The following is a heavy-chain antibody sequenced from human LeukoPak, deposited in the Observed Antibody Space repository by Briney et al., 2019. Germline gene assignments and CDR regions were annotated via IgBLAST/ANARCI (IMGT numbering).Heavy chain of an antibody. Sequence: SETLSLTCTVSGDSITNYYWTWIRQPAGKGLEWIGRGYSGGSASYNPSLSSRVTMSVDTSKNHFSLTVSSVTAADTAVYYCTAQSGSYFSWGQGTLVTVSS. CDR2: GYSGGSA. V-gene: IGHV4-4*07. CDR1: GDSITNYY. D-gene: IGHD1-26*01. J-gene: IGHJ4*02. CDR3: TAQSGSYFS.